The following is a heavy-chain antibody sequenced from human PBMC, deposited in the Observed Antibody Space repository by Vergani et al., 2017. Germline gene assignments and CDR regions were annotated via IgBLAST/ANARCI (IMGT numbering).Heavy chain of an antibody. CDR1: GFTVSSNY. D-gene: IGHD5-12*01. V-gene: IGHV3-66*01. CDR3: AKGVSGYEKYNWFDP. J-gene: IGHJ5*02. CDR2: IYSGGST. Sequence: EVQLVESGGGLVQPGGSLRLSCAASGFTVSSNYMSWVRQAPGKGLEWVSVIYSGGSTYYADSVKGRFTISRDNSKNTLYLQMNSLRAEDTAVYYCAKGVSGYEKYNWFDPWGQGTLVTVSS.